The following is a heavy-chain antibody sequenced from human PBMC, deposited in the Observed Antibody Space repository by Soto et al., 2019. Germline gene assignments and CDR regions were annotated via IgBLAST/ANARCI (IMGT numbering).Heavy chain of an antibody. V-gene: IGHV4-59*01. CDR1: GGAISSYY. CDR3: ARGGFDP. J-gene: IGHJ5*02. Sequence: SETLSLSCTVSGGAISSYYWSWIRQPPGKGLEWIGYIYYSGSTNYNPPLKSRVTISVDTSKNQFSLKLSSVTAADTAVYYCARGGFDPWGQGTLVTVSS. CDR2: IYYSGST.